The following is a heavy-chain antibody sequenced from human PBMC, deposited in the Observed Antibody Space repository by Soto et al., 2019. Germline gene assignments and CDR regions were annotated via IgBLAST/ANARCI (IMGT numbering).Heavy chain of an antibody. V-gene: IGHV4-31*02. Sequence: HTLSLTSTVSGGSISSGGYFWSWIRQPPGKGLEWIGNIFYSGTTYYNPSLKSRVTISVDTSKNQFSLKLSSVTAADTAVYFCARGVLYWGQGTLVTVS. CDR3: ARGVLY. D-gene: IGHD1-1*01. CDR2: IFYSGTT. CDR1: GGSISSGGYF. J-gene: IGHJ4*02.